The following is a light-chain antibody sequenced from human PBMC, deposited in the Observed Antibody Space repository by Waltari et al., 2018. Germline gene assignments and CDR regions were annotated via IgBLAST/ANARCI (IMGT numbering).Light chain of an antibody. J-gene: IGLJ2*01. Sequence: QSALTQPAPVSGSPGQSITIPCTGTSSDIGDYDYVSWYQQYPGGPPKLIIYDVTDRPSGVSIRFSGSKSGSTASLTISGLQTEDEAFYYCSSYTTTSTLVLFGGGTKLTVL. CDR2: DVT. CDR3: SSYTTTSTLVL. V-gene: IGLV2-14*03. CDR1: SSDIGDYDY.